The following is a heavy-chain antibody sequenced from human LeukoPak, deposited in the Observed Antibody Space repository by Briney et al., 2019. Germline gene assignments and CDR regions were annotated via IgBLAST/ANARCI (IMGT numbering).Heavy chain of an antibody. CDR1: GYTFTGYY. V-gene: IGHV1-2*04. Sequence: ASVKVSCKASGYTFTGYYMHWVRQAPGQGLEWMGWINPNSGGTNHAQKFQGWVTMTRDTSISTAYMELSRLRSDDTAVYYCARAFTRTSGWRYWGQGTLVTVSS. J-gene: IGHJ4*02. D-gene: IGHD6-19*01. CDR2: INPNSGGT. CDR3: ARAFTRTSGWRY.